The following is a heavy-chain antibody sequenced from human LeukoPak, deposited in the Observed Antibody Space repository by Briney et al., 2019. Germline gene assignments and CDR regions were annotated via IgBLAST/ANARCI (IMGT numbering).Heavy chain of an antibody. D-gene: IGHD6-19*01. J-gene: IGHJ3*02. V-gene: IGHV4-39*01. CDR2: IYYSGST. Sequence: SETLSLTCTVAGGSLSSSSSYWGWIRQPPGKGLEWIGSIYYSGSTYYNPSLKSRVTISVDTSKNQFFLKLSSVTAADTAVYYCASRSVAGLDAFDIWGQGTMVTVSS. CDR3: ASRSVAGLDAFDI. CDR1: GGSLSSSSSY.